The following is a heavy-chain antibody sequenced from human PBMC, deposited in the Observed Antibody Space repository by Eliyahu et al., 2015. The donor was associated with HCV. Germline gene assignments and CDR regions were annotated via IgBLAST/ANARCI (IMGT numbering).Heavy chain of an antibody. CDR2: ISGSGGST. CDR3: AKDRVRSTVTTGGYFDY. D-gene: IGHD4-17*01. V-gene: IGHV3-23*01. Sequence: EVQLLESGGGLVQPGGSLRLSCAASGFTFXSYAMSWVRQAPGKGLGWVSAISGSGGSTYYADSVKGRFTISRDNSKNTLYLQMNSLRAEDTAVYYCAKDRVRSTVTTGGYFDYWGQGTLVTVSS. CDR1: GFTFXSYA. J-gene: IGHJ4*02.